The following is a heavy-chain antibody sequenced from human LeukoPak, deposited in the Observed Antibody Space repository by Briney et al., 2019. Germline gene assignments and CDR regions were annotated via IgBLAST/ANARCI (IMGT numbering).Heavy chain of an antibody. CDR3: ARLPEYSYGLGVDY. CDR2: IYCSGST. D-gene: IGHD5-18*01. J-gene: IGHJ4*02. V-gene: IGHV4-39*01. CDR1: GGSISSSSYY. Sequence: SETLSLTCTVSGGSISSSSYYWGWIRQPPGKGLEWIGGIYCSGSTYYNPSLKSRVTISVDTSKNQFSLKLSSVTAADTAVYYCARLPEYSYGLGVDYWGQGTLVTVSS.